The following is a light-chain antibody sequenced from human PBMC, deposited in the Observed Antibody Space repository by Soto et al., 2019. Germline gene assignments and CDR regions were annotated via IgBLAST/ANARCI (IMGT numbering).Light chain of an antibody. Sequence: DIAMTQSPLSLHLTTREHASISCRSIQSLLHLNGYNSLDWYLQKPGQSQQIMIYLGYNRASGVHDRFSASASGTDFTLTIRRVEAEDVGVYYCMGALQSPPPFGHGNKVDLK. CDR3: MGALQSPPP. V-gene: IGKV2-28*01. CDR1: QSLLHLNGYNS. CDR2: LGY. J-gene: IGKJ1*01.